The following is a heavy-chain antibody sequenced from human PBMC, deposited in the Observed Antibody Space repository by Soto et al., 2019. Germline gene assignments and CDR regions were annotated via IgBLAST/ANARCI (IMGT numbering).Heavy chain of an antibody. Sequence: GASVKVSCKASGYTFTGYGITWVRQAPGKGLEWMGWISAYNGNTNYAQKLQGGVTMTTDTSTSTAYMELRSLRSDDTAVYYCARDRRIQLTYYYYYGMDVWGQGTTVTVSS. CDR1: GYTFTGYG. D-gene: IGHD5-18*01. CDR2: ISAYNGNT. CDR3: ARDRRIQLTYYYYYGMDV. V-gene: IGHV1-18*01. J-gene: IGHJ6*02.